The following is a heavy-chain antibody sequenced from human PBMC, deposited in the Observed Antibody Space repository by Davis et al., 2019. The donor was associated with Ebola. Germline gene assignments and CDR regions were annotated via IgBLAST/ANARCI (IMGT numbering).Heavy chain of an antibody. Sequence: ASVKVSCKASGHTFTSYGISWVRQAPGQGLEWMGWISAYNGNTNYAQKLQGRVTMTTDTSTSTAYMELRSLRSDDTAVYYCARGAYYGSGSYQRDAFDIWGQGTMVTVSS. D-gene: IGHD3-10*01. CDR3: ARGAYYGSGSYQRDAFDI. CDR2: ISAYNGNT. CDR1: GHTFTSYG. J-gene: IGHJ3*02. V-gene: IGHV1-18*01.